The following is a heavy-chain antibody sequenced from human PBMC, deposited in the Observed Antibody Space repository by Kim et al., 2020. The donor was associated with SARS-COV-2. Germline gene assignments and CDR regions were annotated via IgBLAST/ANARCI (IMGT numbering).Heavy chain of an antibody. CDR2: INHSGST. D-gene: IGHD3-3*01. V-gene: IGHV4-34*01. Sequence: SETLSLTCAVYGGSFSGYYWSWIRQPPGKGLEWIGEINHSGSTNYNPSLKSRVTISVDTSKNQFSLKLSSVTAADTAVYYCARLKMYYDFWSGSRKQDNWFDPWGQGTLVTVSS. CDR1: GGSFSGYY. CDR3: ARLKMYYDFWSGSRKQDNWFDP. J-gene: IGHJ5*02.